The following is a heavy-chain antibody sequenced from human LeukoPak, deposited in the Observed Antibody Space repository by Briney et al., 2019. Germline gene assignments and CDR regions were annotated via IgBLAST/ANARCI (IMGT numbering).Heavy chain of an antibody. Sequence: GGSLRLSCAASGFTFSNYNMNWVRQAPGKGLEWVSYISSTSSTVHYADSVKGRFTVSRDNAENSLYLQMNSLRDEDTAMFYCARVGDGYSVNYFDYWGQGTLVTVSS. CDR1: GFTFSNYN. D-gene: IGHD5-24*01. V-gene: IGHV3-48*02. CDR3: ARVGDGYSVNYFDY. CDR2: ISSTSSTV. J-gene: IGHJ4*02.